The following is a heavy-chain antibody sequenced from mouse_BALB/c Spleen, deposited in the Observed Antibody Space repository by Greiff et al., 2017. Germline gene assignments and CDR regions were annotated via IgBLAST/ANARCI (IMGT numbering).Heavy chain of an antibody. Sequence: EVKLMESGPGLVKPSQSLSLTCSVTGYSITSGYYWNWIRQFPGNKLEWMGYISYDGSNNYNPSLKNRISITRDTSKNQFFLKLNSVTTEDTATYYCAREGIYYYGSSYGFAYWGQGTLVTVSA. CDR2: ISYDGSN. J-gene: IGHJ3*01. CDR1: GYSITSGYY. CDR3: AREGIYYYGSSYGFAY. V-gene: IGHV3-6*02. D-gene: IGHD1-1*01.